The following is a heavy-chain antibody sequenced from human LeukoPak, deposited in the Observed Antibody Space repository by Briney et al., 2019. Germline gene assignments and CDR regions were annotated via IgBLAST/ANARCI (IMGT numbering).Heavy chain of an antibody. V-gene: IGHV1-18*01. CDR3: ARDHDYVWGSYPEGDAFDI. CDR2: ISAYNGNT. Sequence: ASVKVSCKASGYTFTSYGISWVRQAPGQGLEWMGWISAYNGNTNYAQKLQGRVTMTTDTPTSTAYMELRSLRSDDTAVYYCARDHDYVWGSYPEGDAFDIWGQGTMVTVSS. CDR1: GYTFTSYG. J-gene: IGHJ3*02. D-gene: IGHD3-16*02.